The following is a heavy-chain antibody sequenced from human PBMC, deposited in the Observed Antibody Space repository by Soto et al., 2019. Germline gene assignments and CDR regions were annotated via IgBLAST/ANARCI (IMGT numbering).Heavy chain of an antibody. V-gene: IGHV4-4*07. CDR3: VRDGSKTLRDWFDP. Sequence: QVQLQESGPGVVKPSETLSLSCSVSGGSISKFYWSWIRKTAGKGLEWMGRVYATRTTDYNPSLRSRVTMSVDISKKTFSLRLTSVTAADTGVYYCVRDGSKTLRDWFDPWGQGKLVTVSS. CDR2: VYATRTT. J-gene: IGHJ5*02. CDR1: GGSISKFY.